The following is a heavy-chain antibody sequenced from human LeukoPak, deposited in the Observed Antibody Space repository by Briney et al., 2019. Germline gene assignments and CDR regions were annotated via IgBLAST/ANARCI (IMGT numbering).Heavy chain of an antibody. CDR3: AITPLYGSGSGHAFDI. CDR1: GYTLTELS. CDR2: FDPEDGET. Sequence: ASVKVSCKVSGYTLTELSMHWVRQAPGKGLEWMGGFDPEDGETIYAQKFQGRVTMTEDTSTDTAYMELSSLRSEDTAVYYCAITPLYGSGSGHAFDIWGQGTMVTVSS. D-gene: IGHD3-10*01. J-gene: IGHJ3*02. V-gene: IGHV1-24*01.